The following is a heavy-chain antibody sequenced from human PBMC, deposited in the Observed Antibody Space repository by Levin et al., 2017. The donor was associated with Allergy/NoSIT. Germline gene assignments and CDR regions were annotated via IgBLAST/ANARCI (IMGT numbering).Heavy chain of an antibody. CDR2: IYYSGST. Sequence: SQTLSLTCTVSGGSISSSSYYWGWIRQPPGKGLEWIGSIYYSGSTYYNPSLKSRVTIPVDTSKNQFSLKLSSVTAADTAVYYCARHNPHLYDSSGYCPIDIWGQGTMVTVSS. CDR3: ARHNPHLYDSSGYCPIDI. D-gene: IGHD3-22*01. V-gene: IGHV4-39*01. CDR1: GGSISSSSYY. J-gene: IGHJ3*02.